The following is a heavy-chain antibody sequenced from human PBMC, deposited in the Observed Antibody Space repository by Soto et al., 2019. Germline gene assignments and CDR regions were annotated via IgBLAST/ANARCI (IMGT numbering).Heavy chain of an antibody. V-gene: IGHV3-30-3*01. CDR1: GFSFSSYA. CDR3: ARDMYSSDYFVKWFEP. J-gene: IGHJ5*02. Sequence: VRLVESGGGVVQPGRSLRLSCTASGFSFSSYAMYWFRQPPGKGLEWGAVISHDGINKHYADSVKGRVTVSRDNSNHSLDLQLNSLRGEDTAMYYCARDMYSSDYFVKWFEPWGQGTLVTVSS. D-gene: IGHD6-19*01. CDR2: ISHDGINK.